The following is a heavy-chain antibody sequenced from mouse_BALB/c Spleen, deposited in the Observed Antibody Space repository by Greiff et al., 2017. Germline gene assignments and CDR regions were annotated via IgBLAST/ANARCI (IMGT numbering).Heavy chain of an antibody. D-gene: IGHD1-1*01. V-gene: IGHV2-6-7*01. CDR1: GFSLTGYG. Sequence: VKLVESGPGLVAPSQSLSITCTVSGFSLTGYGVNWVRQPPGKGLEWLGMIWGDGSTDYNSALKSRLSISKDNSKSQVFLKMNSLQTDDTARYYCAREYYGSSYENYFDYWGQGTTLTVSS. J-gene: IGHJ2*01. CDR3: AREYYGSSYENYFDY. CDR2: IWGDGST.